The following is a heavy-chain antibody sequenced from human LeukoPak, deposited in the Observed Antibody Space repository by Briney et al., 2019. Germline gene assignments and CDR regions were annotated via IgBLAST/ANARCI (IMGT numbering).Heavy chain of an antibody. CDR3: ARDLDGNYDFDY. J-gene: IGHJ4*02. D-gene: IGHD4-17*01. Sequence: ASVKVSCKAPGYTFTNYDVNWVRQATGQGLEWMGWMNPNSGNTGYAQKFQGRVTMTRNTSISTAYMELSSLRSEDTAVYYCARDLDGNYDFDYWGQGTLVTVSS. V-gene: IGHV1-8*01. CDR1: GYTFTNYD. CDR2: MNPNSGNT.